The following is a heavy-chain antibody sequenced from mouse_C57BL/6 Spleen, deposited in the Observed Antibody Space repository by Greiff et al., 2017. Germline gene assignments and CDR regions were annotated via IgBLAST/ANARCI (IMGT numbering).Heavy chain of an antibody. Sequence: EVKLQESGGGLVKPGGSLKLSCAASGFTFSDYGMHWVRQAPEKGLEWVAYISSGSSTIYYADTVKGRFTISRDNAKNPLFLQMTSLRSEDTAMYYCARQSNWSWFAYWGQGTLVTVSA. CDR2: ISSGSSTI. V-gene: IGHV5-17*01. CDR1: GFTFSDYG. J-gene: IGHJ3*01. D-gene: IGHD4-1*01. CDR3: ARQSNWSWFAY.